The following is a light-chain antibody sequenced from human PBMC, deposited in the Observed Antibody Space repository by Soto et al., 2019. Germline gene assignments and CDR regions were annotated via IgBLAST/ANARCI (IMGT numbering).Light chain of an antibody. V-gene: IGKV3-15*01. CDR1: QNIGSN. J-gene: IGKJ2*01. CDR2: GAS. Sequence: EVVMTQSPATLSASPGERVILSCRASQNIGSNLACYQQRPGQAPRLLMYGASTRATETPARFSGSGSATDFTLTISSLQSEDFAVYYCQQYNNWPPYTFGQGNKLEIK. CDR3: QQYNNWPPYT.